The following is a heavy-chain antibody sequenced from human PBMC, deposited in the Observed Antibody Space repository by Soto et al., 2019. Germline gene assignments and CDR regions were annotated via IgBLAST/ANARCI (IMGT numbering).Heavy chain of an antibody. J-gene: IGHJ6*02. V-gene: IGHV4-4*07. CDR2: IYTSGST. CDR1: GGSISSYD. CDR3: AREGYSSGSEGIYYYYYGMDV. D-gene: IGHD6-19*01. Sequence: QVQLQESGPGLVKPSETLSLTCTVSGGSISSYDWSWIRQPAGTGLEWIGRIYTSGSTNYNPSLKSRVTMSVDTSKNQFSLKLSSVTAADTAVYYCAREGYSSGSEGIYYYYYGMDVWGQGTTVTVSS.